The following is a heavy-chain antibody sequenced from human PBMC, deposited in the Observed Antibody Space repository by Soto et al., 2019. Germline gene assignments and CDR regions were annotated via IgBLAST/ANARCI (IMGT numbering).Heavy chain of an antibody. V-gene: IGHV3-48*03. J-gene: IGHJ3*01. Sequence: VGSLRLCCAASGFSFSSYEMNWVLQATGKGLEWISYIGGSGGTKYSADSVKGRFIISRDNAQNSLYLQMNSLRVEDTGVYYCARDRGGDVGQFLFPDGFDLWGQGTMVTVSS. CDR3: ARDRGGDVGQFLFPDGFDL. D-gene: IGHD3-10*01. CDR2: IGGSGGTK. CDR1: GFSFSSYE.